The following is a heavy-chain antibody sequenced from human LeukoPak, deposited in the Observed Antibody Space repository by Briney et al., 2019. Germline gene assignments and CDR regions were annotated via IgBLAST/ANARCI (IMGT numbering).Heavy chain of an antibody. J-gene: IGHJ3*02. CDR3: ARDFAGYDAFDI. CDR2: IYSGGST. Sequence: GGSLRLSCAASGFTVSSNYMSWDRQAPGKGLEWVSVIYSGGSTYYADSVKGRFTISRDNSKNTLYLQMNSLRAEDTAVYYCARDFAGYDAFDIWGQGTMVTVSS. CDR1: GFTVSSNY. V-gene: IGHV3-53*01. D-gene: IGHD5-18*01.